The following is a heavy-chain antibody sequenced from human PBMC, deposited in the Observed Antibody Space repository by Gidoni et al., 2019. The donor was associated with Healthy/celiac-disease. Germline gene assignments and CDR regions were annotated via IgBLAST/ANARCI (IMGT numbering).Heavy chain of an antibody. Sequence: EVQLLESGGGLVQPGGSLRLSCAASGFTFSSYAMIWVRQSPGKGLEWVSAISGSGGRTYYADSVKGRFTISRDNSKKTLYLQMNSLRAEDTAAYYCAKDLSYCCGDCYSHFDYWGQGTLVTVSS. CDR3: AKDLSYCCGDCYSHFDY. CDR2: ISGSGGRT. V-gene: IGHV3-23*01. CDR1: GFTFSSYA. J-gene: IGHJ4*02. D-gene: IGHD2-21*02.